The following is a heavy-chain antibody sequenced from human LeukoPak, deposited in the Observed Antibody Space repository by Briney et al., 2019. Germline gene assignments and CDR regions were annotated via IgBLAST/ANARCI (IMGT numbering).Heavy chain of an antibody. Sequence: GGSLRLSRGASGFTHRSYCVHWVRQAPGMGLVWVSRINSDGSGTTYADSVKGRVTISRDNAKNTLYLQMNSLRAEDTAVYYCARENCSSTSCYDDYYYGMDVWGQGTTVTVSS. CDR2: INSDGSGT. CDR3: ARENCSSTSCYDDYYYGMDV. CDR1: GFTHRSYC. J-gene: IGHJ6*02. V-gene: IGHV3-74*01. D-gene: IGHD2-2*01.